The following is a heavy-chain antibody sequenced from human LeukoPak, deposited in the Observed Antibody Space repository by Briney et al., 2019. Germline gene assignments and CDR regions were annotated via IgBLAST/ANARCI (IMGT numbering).Heavy chain of an antibody. CDR1: GFTFNTYT. CDR3: ARTYYDILTGYNPYFDY. V-gene: IGHV3-21*01. D-gene: IGHD3-9*01. Sequence: PGGSLRLSCAASGFTFNTYTMNWVRQAPGKGLEWVSSITASSTAIYSADSVKGRFTISRDNPKNLLYLQMNSLRAEDTAVYYCARTYYDILTGYNPYFDYWGQGILVTVSS. J-gene: IGHJ4*02. CDR2: ITASSTAI.